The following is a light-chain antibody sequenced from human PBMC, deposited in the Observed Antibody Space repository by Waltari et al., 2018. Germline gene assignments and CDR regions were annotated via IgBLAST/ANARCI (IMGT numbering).Light chain of an antibody. V-gene: IGLV2-14*01. CDR1: SSDVDNYNF. J-gene: IGLJ1*01. CDR3: SSYTNIITYV. CDR2: GVS. Sequence: QSALTQPASVSGSPGQSITISCTGTSSDVDNYNFVSWYQQHPGKAPKLMIYGVSKRPSGVSDGFSGSKSGNTASLTISGLQAEDEADYYCSSYTNIITYVFGTGTKVTVL.